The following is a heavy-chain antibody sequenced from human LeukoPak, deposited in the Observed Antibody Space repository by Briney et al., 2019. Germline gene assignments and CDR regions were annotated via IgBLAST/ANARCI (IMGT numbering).Heavy chain of an antibody. D-gene: IGHD3-16*02. CDR2: IYTSGST. CDR1: GGSISSYY. J-gene: IGHJ6*04. Sequence: PSETLSLTCTVSGGSISSYYWSWIRQPAGKGLEWIGRIYTSGSTNYNPSFKSRVTMSVDTSKNQFSLKLSSVTAADTAVYYCARALQYYDYVWGSYRYQDVWGKGTTVTVSS. V-gene: IGHV4-4*07. CDR3: ARALQYYDYVWGSYRYQDV.